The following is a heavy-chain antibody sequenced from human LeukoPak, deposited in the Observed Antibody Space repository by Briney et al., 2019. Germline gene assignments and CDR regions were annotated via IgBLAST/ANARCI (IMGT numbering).Heavy chain of an antibody. J-gene: IGHJ4*02. D-gene: IGHD2-15*01. CDR3: TRLGIPYCSGGSCYFY. Sequence: PGGSLRLSCAASGFTFSGSAMPWVRQASGKGLEWVGRIRSKANSYATAYAASVKGRFTISRDDSKNTAYLQMNSLKTEDTAVYYCTRLGIPYCSGGSCYFYWGQGTLVIVSS. CDR2: IRSKANSYAT. CDR1: GFTFSGSA. V-gene: IGHV3-73*01.